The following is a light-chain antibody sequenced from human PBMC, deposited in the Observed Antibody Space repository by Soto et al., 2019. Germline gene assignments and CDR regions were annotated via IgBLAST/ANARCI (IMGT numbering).Light chain of an antibody. CDR3: ATWDDSLTGFV. J-gene: IGLJ1*01. Sequence: QSVLTQPPSASGTPGQRVTISCSGSSSNIGSYTVNWYQQLPGMAPKLLIYNNNQRPSGVPDRFSGSKSGPSASLAISGLQSEDEADYHCATWDDSLTGFVFGTGTKVTVL. CDR1: SSNIGSYT. CDR2: NNN. V-gene: IGLV1-44*01.